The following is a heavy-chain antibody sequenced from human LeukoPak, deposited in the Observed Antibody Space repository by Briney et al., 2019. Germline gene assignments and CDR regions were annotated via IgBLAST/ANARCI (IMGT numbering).Heavy chain of an antibody. CDR1: GFTFSSYS. CDR2: IGGGGGST. Sequence: GGSLRLPCAASGFTFSSYSMNWVRQAPGKGLEWVSTIGGGGGSTYYADSVKGRFTISRDNSKNTLYLQVNSLRAEDTAVYYCAKGGKWDVTPFDYWGQGTLVTVSS. D-gene: IGHD1-26*01. V-gene: IGHV3-23*01. J-gene: IGHJ4*02. CDR3: AKGGKWDVTPFDY.